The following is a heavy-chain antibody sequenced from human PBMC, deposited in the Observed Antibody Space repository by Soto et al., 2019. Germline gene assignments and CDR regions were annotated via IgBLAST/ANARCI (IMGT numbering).Heavy chain of an antibody. CDR3: AREVGAAAGNYYYYGMDV. J-gene: IGHJ6*02. Sequence: SQTLSLTCAISGDSVSSNSAAWNWIRQSPSRGLEWPGRTYYRSKWYNDYAVSVKSRITINPDTSKNQFSLQLNSVTPEDTAVYYCAREVGAAAGNYYYYGMDVWGQGTTVTVSS. D-gene: IGHD6-13*01. CDR1: GDSVSSNSAA. CDR2: TYYRSKWYN. V-gene: IGHV6-1*01.